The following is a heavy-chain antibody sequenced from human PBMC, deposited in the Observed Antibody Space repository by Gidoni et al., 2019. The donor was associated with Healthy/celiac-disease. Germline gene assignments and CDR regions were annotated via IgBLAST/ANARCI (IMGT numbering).Heavy chain of an antibody. CDR3: ARPQPYYGDSNYYYYGMDV. CDR2: IKQDGSEK. V-gene: IGHV3-7*01. CDR1: GFTFSSYW. D-gene: IGHD4-17*01. J-gene: IGHJ6*02. Sequence: EVQLVESGGGLVQPGGSLRLSCAASGFTFSSYWMSWVRQAPGKGLEWVAKIKQDGSEKYYVDAVKGRFTISRDNAKNSLYLQMNSLRAEDTAVYYCARPQPYYGDSNYYYYGMDVWGQGTTVTVSS.